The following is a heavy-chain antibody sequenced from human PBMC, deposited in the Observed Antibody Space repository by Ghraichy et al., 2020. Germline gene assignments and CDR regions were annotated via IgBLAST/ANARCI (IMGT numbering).Heavy chain of an antibody. CDR2: INHSGST. D-gene: IGHD1-14*01. J-gene: IGHJ6*02. CDR1: GGSFSGYY. Sequence: SETLSLTCAVYGGSFSGYYWSWIRQPPGKGLEWIGEINHSGSTNYNPSLKSRVTISVDTSKNQFSLKLSSVTAADTAVYYCARAPNRWAYYYYYGMDVWGQGTTVTVSS. CDR3: ARAPNRWAYYYYYGMDV. V-gene: IGHV4-34*01.